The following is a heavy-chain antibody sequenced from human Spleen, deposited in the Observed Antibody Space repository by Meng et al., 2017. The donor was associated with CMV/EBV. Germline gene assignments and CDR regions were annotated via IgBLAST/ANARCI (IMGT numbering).Heavy chain of an antibody. D-gene: IGHD3-16*01. CDR1: GFTFSSYW. J-gene: IGHJ3*01. CDR2: INSDGSST. Sequence: GGSLRLSCAASGFTFSSYWMHWVRQAPGKGLMWVSRINSDGSSTSYADSVKGRFTISRDNSKNRLYMQMNNLTTDDTAIYYCAKDLGWTESLWGQGTVVTVSS. V-gene: IGHV3-74*01. CDR3: AKDLGWTESL.